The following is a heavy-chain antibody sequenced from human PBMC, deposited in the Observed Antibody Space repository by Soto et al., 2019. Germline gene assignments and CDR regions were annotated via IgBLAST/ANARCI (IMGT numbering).Heavy chain of an antibody. D-gene: IGHD3-22*01. CDR2: IYYSGST. J-gene: IGHJ4*02. CDR3: ARVHYYDSSGYFLYFDY. CDR1: GGSISSGDYY. V-gene: IGHV4-30-4*01. Sequence: QVQLQESGPGLVKPSQTLSLTCTVSGGSISSGDYYWSWIRQPPGKGLEWIGYIYYSGSTYYNPSLKSRVTISVATSKNQFSLKLSSVTAADTAVYYCARVHYYDSSGYFLYFDYWGQGTLVTVSS.